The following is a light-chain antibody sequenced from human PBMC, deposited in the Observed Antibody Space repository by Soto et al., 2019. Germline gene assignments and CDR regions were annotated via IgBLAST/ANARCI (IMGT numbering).Light chain of an antibody. V-gene: IGLV1-40*01. CDR1: SSNIGAGYD. CDR2: GTG. Sequence: QSVLTQPPSVSGAPGQRVTISCPGSSSNIGAGYDEHWYQQLPGTAPKLLIYGTGNRPSGVPDRFSGSKSGTSASLAITGLQAEDEADYYCQSYDSSLSVYYVFGTGTKLTVL. J-gene: IGLJ1*01. CDR3: QSYDSSLSVYYV.